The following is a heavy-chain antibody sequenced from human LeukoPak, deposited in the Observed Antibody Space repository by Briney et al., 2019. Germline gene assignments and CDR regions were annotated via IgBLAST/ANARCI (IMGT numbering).Heavy chain of an antibody. J-gene: IGHJ6*02. CDR3: ARDAVDTANAV. Sequence: GGSLRLSCAASGFTSTTYWMHWVRQAPGKGLVWVSHINSDGSITSYADSVKGRFTISRDNAKNTLYQQMNSLRAEDTAVYYCARDAVDTANAVWGQGTTVTVSS. CDR1: GFTSTTYW. D-gene: IGHD5-18*01. CDR2: INSDGSIT. V-gene: IGHV3-74*01.